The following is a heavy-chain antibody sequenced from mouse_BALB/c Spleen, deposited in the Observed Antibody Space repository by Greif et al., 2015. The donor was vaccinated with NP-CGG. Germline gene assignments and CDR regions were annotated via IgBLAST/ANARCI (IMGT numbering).Heavy chain of an antibody. J-gene: IGHJ1*01. D-gene: IGHD2-3*01. Sequence: QVQLKESGAELVKPGASVKLSCKASGYTFTSYYMYWVKQRPGRGLEWIGEINPSNGGTNFNEKFKSKATLTVDKSSSTAYMQLSSLTSEDSAVYYCTRADGYHWYFDVWGAGTTVTVSS. CDR1: GYTFTSYY. CDR2: INPSNGGT. CDR3: TRADGYHWYFDV. V-gene: IGHV1S81*02.